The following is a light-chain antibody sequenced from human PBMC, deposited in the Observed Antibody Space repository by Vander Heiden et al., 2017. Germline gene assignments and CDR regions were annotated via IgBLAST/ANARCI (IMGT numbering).Light chain of an antibody. Sequence: DIQMTQSPPSLSASLGDRVTITCRASERIDHYLNWYRQKPGKGPELLIYAASNLQSWVPSRFSGSGSGTDFTLTIASLRPEDFATYYCQQSYGAPYNFGQGIKLE. CDR2: AAS. J-gene: IGKJ2*01. CDR1: ERIDHY. V-gene: IGKV1-39*01. CDR3: QQSYGAPYN.